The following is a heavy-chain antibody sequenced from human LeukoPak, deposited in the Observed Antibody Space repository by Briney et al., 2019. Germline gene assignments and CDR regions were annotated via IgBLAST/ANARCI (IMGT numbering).Heavy chain of an antibody. Sequence: GGSLRLSCAASGFAFSSFTMHWVRQIPGERPEWVSSISGDTTYIYYADSIKGRFTISRDNTNTSLFLQMNSLRAEDTATYFCARRGTDASFSFFDVWGQGTMVTVSS. V-gene: IGHV3-21*01. J-gene: IGHJ3*01. CDR2: ISGDTTYI. CDR1: GFAFSSFT. D-gene: IGHD1-1*01. CDR3: ARRGTDASFSFFDV.